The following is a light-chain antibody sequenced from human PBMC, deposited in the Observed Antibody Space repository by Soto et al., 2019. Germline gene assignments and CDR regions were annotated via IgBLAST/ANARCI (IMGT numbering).Light chain of an antibody. CDR1: RSDIGGYNL. J-gene: IGLJ3*02. V-gene: IGLV2-23*01. CDR3: CAYAGVGTWV. Sequence: QSALTQPASVSGSPGQSITISCTGTRSDIGGYNLVSWYQQYPGNAPKLIIFEGRERPSGVSNRFAGSKSDITASLTISGLQAEDEADYYCCAYAGVGTWVFGGGTKLTVL. CDR2: EGR.